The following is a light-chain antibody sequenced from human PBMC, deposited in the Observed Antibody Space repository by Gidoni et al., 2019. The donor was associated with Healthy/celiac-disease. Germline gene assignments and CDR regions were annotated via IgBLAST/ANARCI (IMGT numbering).Light chain of an antibody. CDR1: PGISRY. J-gene: IGKJ1*01. V-gene: IGKV1-9*01. CDR2: AES. Sequence: DIQLTQSPSFLSASVGDRVTIPCRASPGISRYLAWYQQKPGKAPKLLIYAESTLQSGVPSRFSGSGSGTEFTLTISSLQPEDFATYYCQQLNSYPRTFGQGTKVEIK. CDR3: QQLNSYPRT.